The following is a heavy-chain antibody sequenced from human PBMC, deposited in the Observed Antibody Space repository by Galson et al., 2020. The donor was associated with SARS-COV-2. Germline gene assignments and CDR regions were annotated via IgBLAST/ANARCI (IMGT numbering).Heavy chain of an antibody. V-gene: IGHV3-7*01. CDR1: GFTFSNDW. Sequence: GGSLRLSCAASGFTFSNDWMTWVRQAPGKGLEWVANIKPDGSEQYYLDSLKGRFTIYRDNAKNSLYLQLNSLRVEDTAVYYCARNTVGAPGDSWGQGTLVAVAS. CDR3: ARNTVGAPGDS. CDR2: IKPDGSEQ. J-gene: IGHJ4*02. D-gene: IGHD1-26*01.